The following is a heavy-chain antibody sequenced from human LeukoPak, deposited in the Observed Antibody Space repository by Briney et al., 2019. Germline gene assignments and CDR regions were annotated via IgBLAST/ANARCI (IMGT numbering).Heavy chain of an antibody. V-gene: IGHV4-59*01. D-gene: IGHD3-10*01. CDR2: IYYSGST. Sequence: SETLSLTCTVSGGSISSYYWSWIRQPPGKGLEWIGYIYYSGSTNYNPSLKSRVTISVDTSKNQFSLKLSSVTGAAADVYYWARLGSGPYPGETFDVWGQGTLVTVSS. CDR1: GGSISSYY. CDR3: ARLGSGPYPGETFDV. J-gene: IGHJ4*02.